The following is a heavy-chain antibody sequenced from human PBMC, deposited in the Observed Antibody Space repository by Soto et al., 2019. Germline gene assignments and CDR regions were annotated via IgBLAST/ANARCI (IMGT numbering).Heavy chain of an antibody. J-gene: IGHJ2*01. CDR1: GYTFTSYD. V-gene: IGHV1-8*01. CDR3: ARVHCGGDCYSFYWYFDL. D-gene: IGHD2-21*02. Sequence: QVQLVQSGAEVKKPGASVKVSCKASGYTFTSYDINWVRQATGQGFEWMGWMNPNSGNTGYAQKFQGRVTMTRNTSISTAYMELSSLRSEDTAVYYCARVHCGGDCYSFYWYFDLWGRGTLVTVSS. CDR2: MNPNSGNT.